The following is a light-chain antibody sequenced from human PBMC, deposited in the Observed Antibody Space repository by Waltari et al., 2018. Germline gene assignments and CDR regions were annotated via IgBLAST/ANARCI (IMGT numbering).Light chain of an antibody. CDR2: DAS. CDR1: QSIDSW. V-gene: IGKV1-5*01. Sequence: DIQMTPSPSTLPASVGARVTSPRRASQSIDSWLAWYQQKPGKAPKLLIYDASSLERGFPSRFSGSGSGTEFTLTISSLQPDDFATYYCQQYNSDSQNFGQGTKVEIK. CDR3: QQYNSDSQN. J-gene: IGKJ1*01.